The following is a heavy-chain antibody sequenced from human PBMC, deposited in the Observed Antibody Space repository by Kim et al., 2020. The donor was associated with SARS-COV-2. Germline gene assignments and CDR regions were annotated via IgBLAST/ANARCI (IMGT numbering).Heavy chain of an antibody. J-gene: IGHJ2*01. D-gene: IGHD3-22*01. CDR2: IYYSGST. V-gene: IGHV4-59*08. Sequence: SETLSLTCTVSGGSISSYYWSWIRQPPGKGLEWIGYIYYSGSTNYNPSLKSRVTITVDTSKNQFPLKLSSVTAADTAVYYCARHPDYYDSSGYSNWYFDLWGRGTLVTVSS. CDR3: ARHPDYYDSSGYSNWYFDL. CDR1: GGSISSYY.